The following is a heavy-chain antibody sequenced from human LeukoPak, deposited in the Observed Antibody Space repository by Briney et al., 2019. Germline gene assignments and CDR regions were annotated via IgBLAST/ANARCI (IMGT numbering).Heavy chain of an antibody. CDR3: ARDYGDYDAALDY. V-gene: IGHV3-23*01. Sequence: PGGSLRLSCAASGFTFSSYAMSWVRQAPGKGLEWVSAISGSGGSTYYADSVKGRFTISRDNAKNSLYLQMNSLRAEDTAVYYCARDYGDYDAALDYWGQGTLVTVSS. J-gene: IGHJ4*02. D-gene: IGHD4-17*01. CDR2: ISGSGGST. CDR1: GFTFSSYA.